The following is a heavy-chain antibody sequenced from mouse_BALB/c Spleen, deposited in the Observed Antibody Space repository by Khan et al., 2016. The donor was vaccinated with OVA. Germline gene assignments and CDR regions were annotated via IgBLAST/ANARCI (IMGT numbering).Heavy chain of an antibody. Sequence: EVQLVETGPGLVNPSQSLSLTCTVTGYSIPSDYAWNWIRQFPGNKLEWMGYINYSGSPNYNPALKSRISITRDTSKNQFFLQLNSVTTEDTATYYCARDGSRYNYAMDYWGQGTSVTVSS. J-gene: IGHJ4*01. V-gene: IGHV3-2*02. CDR1: GYSIPSDYA. CDR2: INYSGSP. CDR3: ARDGSRYNYAMDY. D-gene: IGHD2-3*01.